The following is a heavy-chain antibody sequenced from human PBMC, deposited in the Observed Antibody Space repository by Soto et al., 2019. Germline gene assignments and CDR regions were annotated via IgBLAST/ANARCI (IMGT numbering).Heavy chain of an antibody. CDR3: AIVCSSSWVD. V-gene: IGHV3-74*01. Sequence: EVQLVESGGGLVQPGGSLRLSCAASGFTFSNYWMHWVRQAPGKGLVWVSGISGDGSRTNYADSEQGRFTISRDNVKHTLYLQMNSLRVEDTSVYYSAIVCSSSWVDWSPGTLVTVSS. D-gene: IGHD6-13*01. CDR1: GFTFSNYW. J-gene: IGHJ4*02. CDR2: ISGDGSRT.